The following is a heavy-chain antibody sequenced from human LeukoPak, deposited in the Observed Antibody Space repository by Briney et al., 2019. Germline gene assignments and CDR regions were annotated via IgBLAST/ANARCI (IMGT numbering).Heavy chain of an antibody. D-gene: IGHD6-13*01. CDR1: GFTFSSYG. J-gene: IGHJ3*02. Sequence: GGSLRLSCAASGFTFSSYGMHWVRQAPGKGLEWVAVISYDGSNKYYADSVKGRFTISRDNSKNTLYLQMNSLRAEDTAVYYCARVSSSWPYDAFDIWGQGTMVTVSS. V-gene: IGHV3-30*03. CDR3: ARVSSSWPYDAFDI. CDR2: ISYDGSNK.